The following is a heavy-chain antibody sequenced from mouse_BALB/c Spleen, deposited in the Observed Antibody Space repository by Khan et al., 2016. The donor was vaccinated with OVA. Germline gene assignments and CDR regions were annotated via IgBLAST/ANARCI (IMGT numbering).Heavy chain of an antibody. CDR2: VSTGGHYT. CDR3: ARLAYYYYSEGFAY. CDR1: GFTFSTYG. J-gene: IGHJ3*01. Sequence: EVELVESGGDVVKPGGSLKLSCAASGFTFSTYGMSWVRQTPDKRLEWVATVSTGGHYTSYTDNVKGQFTISRDNAKNTLYLQMSSLKSEDTAIFYCARLAYYYYSEGFAYWGQGTLVTVSA. D-gene: IGHD1-1*01. V-gene: IGHV5-6*01.